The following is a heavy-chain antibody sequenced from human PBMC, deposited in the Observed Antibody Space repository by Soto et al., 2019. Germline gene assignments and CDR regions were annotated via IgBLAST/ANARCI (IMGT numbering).Heavy chain of an antibody. CDR3: AKGRHGISSHDLDY. J-gene: IGHJ4*02. CDR1: GFTFSSYA. Sequence: VQLLESGGGLVQPGGSLRLSCAVSGFTFSSYAMIWVRQAPGKGLEWVSSIRGSDVSTLYAASVKCRFTISRDNSKNTLYLEMNSLRAEDTALYYCAKGRHGISSHDLDYWGQGSLVAVSS. D-gene: IGHD6-6*01. CDR2: IRGSDVST. V-gene: IGHV3-23*01.